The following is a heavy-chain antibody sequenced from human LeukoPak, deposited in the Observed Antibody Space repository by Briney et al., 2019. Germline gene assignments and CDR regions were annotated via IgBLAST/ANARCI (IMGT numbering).Heavy chain of an antibody. CDR1: GFTFSSYG. Sequence: GGSLRLSCAASGFTFSSYGMHWVRQAPGKGLEWVAFIRYDGSNKYYADCVKGRFTISRDNYKNTLYLQMNSLRAEDTAVYYCAKRGVRELDFDYWGQGTLVTVSS. D-gene: IGHD3-10*01. V-gene: IGHV3-30*02. J-gene: IGHJ4*02. CDR3: AKRGVRELDFDY. CDR2: IRYDGSNK.